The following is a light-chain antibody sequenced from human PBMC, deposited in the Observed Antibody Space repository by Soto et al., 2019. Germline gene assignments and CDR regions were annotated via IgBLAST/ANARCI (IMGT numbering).Light chain of an antibody. J-gene: IGKJ4*01. V-gene: IGKV3-15*01. CDR3: QQYNDWPPLT. CDR1: QSIRTN. CDR2: DAS. Sequence: EIVMTQSPATVSVSPGERATLSCRASQSIRTNVAWYQQKPGQALRLLIYDASTRATGLSSRFSASGSGTEFTLTISSLQSEDVATYYCQQYNDWPPLTFGGGTRLEI.